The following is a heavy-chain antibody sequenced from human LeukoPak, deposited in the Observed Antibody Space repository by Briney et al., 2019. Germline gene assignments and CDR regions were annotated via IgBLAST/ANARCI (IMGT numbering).Heavy chain of an antibody. J-gene: IGHJ4*02. Sequence: GESLKISCKASGYSFTTYWIGWVRQMPGKGLEWMGIIYPGDSDTRYRPCVQGQVTISADKSISTAYLQWSSLKASDTAMYYCASGSTWPRTRNFDYWGQGTLVTVSS. CDR1: GYSFTTYW. CDR2: IYPGDSDT. V-gene: IGHV5-51*01. D-gene: IGHD6-13*01. CDR3: ASGSTWPRTRNFDY.